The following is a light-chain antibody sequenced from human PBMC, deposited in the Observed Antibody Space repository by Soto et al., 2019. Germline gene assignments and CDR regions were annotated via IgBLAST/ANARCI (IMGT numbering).Light chain of an antibody. J-gene: IGKJ1*01. V-gene: IGKV3D-20*01. CDR1: QSVSSCY. CDR3: QQYGSSRGT. CDR2: DTS. Sequence: EIVLTQSPDILSLSPGERATLSCGASQSVSSCYFAWYQQRPGLAPRLLIYDTSTRASGIPDRFSGSASGTDFTLTISRLEPEDFAVYYCQQYGSSRGTFGQGTKVEIK.